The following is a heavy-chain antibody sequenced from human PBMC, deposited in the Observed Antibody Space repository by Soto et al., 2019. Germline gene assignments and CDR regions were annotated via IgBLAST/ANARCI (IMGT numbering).Heavy chain of an antibody. D-gene: IGHD1-26*01. V-gene: IGHV4-34*01. J-gene: IGHJ5*02. Sequence: SETLSLTCAVCGGSFSGYYWSWIRQPPGKGLEWIGEINHSGSTNYNPSLKSRVTISVDTSKNQFSLKLSSVTAADTAVYYCARGRFPGSWFDPWGQGTLVTVSS. CDR3: ARGRFPGSWFDP. CDR2: INHSGST. CDR1: GGSFSGYY.